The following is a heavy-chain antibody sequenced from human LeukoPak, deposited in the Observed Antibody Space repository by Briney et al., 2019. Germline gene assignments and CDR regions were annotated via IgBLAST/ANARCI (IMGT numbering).Heavy chain of an antibody. CDR1: GFTFSTYW. Sequence: GGSLRLSCAASGFTFSTYWMHWVRQPPGKGLVWVSRINGDGTQTNYADSVKGRFTVSRDNAKNTLYLQMNSLRADDTAVYFCIRDLRDHDYWGQGALVTV. J-gene: IGHJ4*02. CDR2: INGDGTQT. CDR3: IRDLRDHDY. V-gene: IGHV3-74*01.